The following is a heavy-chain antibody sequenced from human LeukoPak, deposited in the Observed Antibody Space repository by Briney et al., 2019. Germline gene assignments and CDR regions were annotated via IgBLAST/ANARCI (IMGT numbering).Heavy chain of an antibody. V-gene: IGHV4-59*01. CDR1: GGSISSYY. CDR2: IYYSGST. D-gene: IGHD3-22*01. J-gene: IGHJ4*02. CDR3: ARGRYDSSGYYVDY. Sequence: PSETLSLTCTVSGGSISSYYWSWIRQPPGKGLEWIGYIYYSGSTNYNPSLKRRVTISVDTSKNQFSLKLSSVTAADTAVYYCARGRYDSSGYYVDYWGQGTLVTVSS.